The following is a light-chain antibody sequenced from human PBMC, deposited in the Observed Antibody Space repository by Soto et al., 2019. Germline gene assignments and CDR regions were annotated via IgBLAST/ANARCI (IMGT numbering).Light chain of an antibody. CDR2: GAS. Sequence: EIVLTQSPGTLSLSPGERATLSYRASQSVSNNYLAWYQQKPGQAPRLLIYGASNRATGIPDRFSGSGSATDFTLTISRLEPEDFAVYFCQQSGTSPLTFGGGTKVEIK. V-gene: IGKV3-20*01. CDR1: QSVSNNY. J-gene: IGKJ4*01. CDR3: QQSGTSPLT.